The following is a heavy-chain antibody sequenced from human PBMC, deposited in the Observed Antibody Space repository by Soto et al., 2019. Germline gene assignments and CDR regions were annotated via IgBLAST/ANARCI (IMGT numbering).Heavy chain of an antibody. CDR2: ISGSGGST. V-gene: IGHV3-23*01. D-gene: IGHD2-2*01. J-gene: IGHJ5*02. CDR3: ARPGGYCSSTSCYYSWFDP. Sequence: WGSLRLSCAASGFTFISYAIILFRHSPFKWLEWVSAISGSGGSTYYADSVKGRFTISRDNSKNTLYLQMNSLRAEDTAVYYCARPGGYCSSTSCYYSWFDPWGQGTLVTVSS. CDR1: GFTFISYA.